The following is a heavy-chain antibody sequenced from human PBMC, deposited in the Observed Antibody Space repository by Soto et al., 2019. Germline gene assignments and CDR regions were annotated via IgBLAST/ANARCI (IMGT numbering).Heavy chain of an antibody. Sequence: EVQLVESGGGLVQPGGSLRLSCAAFGFTFSSYWMHWFRQAPGKGLVWVSRINSEGSSTSYADSVKGRFTISRDNAKNTLYLQVNSLRAEDTAVYYCASHSYYDFWSAYSEAYYYYGLDVWGQGTTVTVSS. CDR2: INSEGSST. CDR1: GFTFSSYW. J-gene: IGHJ6*02. D-gene: IGHD3-3*01. V-gene: IGHV3-74*01. CDR3: ASHSYYDFWSAYSEAYYYYGLDV.